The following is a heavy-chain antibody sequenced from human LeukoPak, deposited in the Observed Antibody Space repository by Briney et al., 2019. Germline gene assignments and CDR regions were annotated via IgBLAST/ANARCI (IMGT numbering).Heavy chain of an antibody. Sequence: PGRSLRLSCAASGFTFSSYAMHWVRQAPGKGLEWVAVISYDGSNKYYADSVKGRFTISRDNSKNTLYLQMNSLRAEDTAVYYCARAPTSMAPDYWGQGTLVTVSS. J-gene: IGHJ4*02. CDR2: ISYDGSNK. CDR1: GFTFSSYA. CDR3: ARAPTSMAPDY. D-gene: IGHD5-18*01. V-gene: IGHV3-30-3*01.